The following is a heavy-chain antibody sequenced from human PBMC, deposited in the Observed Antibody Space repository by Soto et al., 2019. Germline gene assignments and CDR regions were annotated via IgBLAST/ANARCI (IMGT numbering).Heavy chain of an antibody. CDR2: INTDGSVA. D-gene: IGHD2-2*01. CDR1: GLTFGSYW. Sequence: EVQLVESGGGLVQPGESLRLSCAASGLTFGSYWMHWVRQAPGKGLVWVSRINTDGSVAMYVDSVKGRFTISRDNAKNTLYLHMNSLRAEDTAVYYCVRDMQLLRLDSWGQGTLVTVSS. CDR3: VRDMQLLRLDS. V-gene: IGHV3-74*03. J-gene: IGHJ4*02.